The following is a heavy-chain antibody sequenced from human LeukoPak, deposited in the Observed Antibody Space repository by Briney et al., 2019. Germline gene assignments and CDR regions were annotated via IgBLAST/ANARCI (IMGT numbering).Heavy chain of an antibody. CDR2: ISWNSGSI. J-gene: IGHJ4*02. V-gene: IGHV3-9*01. Sequence: GRSLRLSCAASGFTFDDYAMHWVRQAPGKGLEWVSGISWNSGSIGYADSVKGRFTISGDNAKNSLYLQMNSLRAEDTALYYCAKEYSSGWYDYWGQGTLVTVSS. CDR1: GFTFDDYA. D-gene: IGHD6-19*01. CDR3: AKEYSSGWYDY.